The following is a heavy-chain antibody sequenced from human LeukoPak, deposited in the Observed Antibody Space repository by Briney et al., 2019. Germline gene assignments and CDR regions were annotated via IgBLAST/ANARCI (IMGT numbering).Heavy chain of an antibody. CDR3: ARRIAVAGADGFDF. CDR2: IYPGDSDT. Sequence: GESLKISCKGSGYSFTSYWIGWVRQMPGKGLEWMGIIYPGDSDTRYSPSFQGQVTISADKSITTAYLQWSSVKASDNAIYYCARRIAVAGADGFDFWGQGTLVTVSS. CDR1: GYSFTSYW. V-gene: IGHV5-51*01. J-gene: IGHJ4*02. D-gene: IGHD6-19*01.